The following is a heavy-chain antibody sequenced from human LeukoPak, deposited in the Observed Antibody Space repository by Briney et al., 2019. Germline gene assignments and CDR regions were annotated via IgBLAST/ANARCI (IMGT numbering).Heavy chain of an antibody. CDR1: GGSFSSYY. V-gene: IGHV4-39*02. CDR2: IYYSGST. Sequence: ASETLSLACAVYGGSFSSYYWGWIRQPPGKGLEWIGSIYYSGSTYYNPSLKSRVTISVDTSKNQFSLRLSSVTAADTAVYYCAREDSSVSDDAFDIWGQGTMVTVSS. J-gene: IGHJ3*02. CDR3: AREDSSVSDDAFDI. D-gene: IGHD3-22*01.